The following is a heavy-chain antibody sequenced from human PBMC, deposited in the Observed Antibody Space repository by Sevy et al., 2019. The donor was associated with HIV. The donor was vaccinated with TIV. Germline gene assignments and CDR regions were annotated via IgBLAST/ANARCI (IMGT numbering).Heavy chain of an antibody. CDR2: INPNSRVT. CDR1: GRTFSDYY. V-gene: IGHV1-2*06. CDR3: ARDRVLWAMADVVATYGMDV. Sequence: ASVKVSCNSGRTFSDYYIHWVRQAPGQGLEWMGRINPNSRVTNYAQKFQGRVTMTRDTSKTTAYMELRSMRSDYTAVYYWARDRVLWAMADVVATYGMDVWGQGTTVTVSS. J-gene: IGHJ6*02. D-gene: IGHD5-12*01.